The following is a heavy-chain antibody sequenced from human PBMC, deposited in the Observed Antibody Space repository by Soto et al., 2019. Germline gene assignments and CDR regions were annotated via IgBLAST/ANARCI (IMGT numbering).Heavy chain of an antibody. CDR1: GYTLTELS. Sequence: ASVKVSCKVSGYTLTELSMHWVRQAPGKGLEWMGGFDPEDGETIYAQKFQGRVTMTEDTSTDTAYMELSSLRSEDTAVYYCAKPLEYDSSGYLAFDIWGQGTMVTVSS. CDR3: AKPLEYDSSGYLAFDI. CDR2: FDPEDGET. V-gene: IGHV1-24*01. J-gene: IGHJ3*02. D-gene: IGHD3-22*01.